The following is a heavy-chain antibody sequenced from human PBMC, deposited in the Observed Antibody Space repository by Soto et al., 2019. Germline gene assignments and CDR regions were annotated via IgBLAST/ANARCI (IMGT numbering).Heavy chain of an antibody. J-gene: IGHJ6*02. Sequence: ASVKVSCKASGYTFTSYYMHWVRQAPGQGLEWMGIINPSGGSTSYAQKFQGRVTMTRDTSTSTVYMELSSLRSEDTAVYYCARAPGGCSGGSCPMYYYYGMDVWGQGTTVTVSS. V-gene: IGHV1-46*03. CDR3: ARAPGGCSGGSCPMYYYYGMDV. CDR1: GYTFTSYY. CDR2: INPSGGST. D-gene: IGHD2-15*01.